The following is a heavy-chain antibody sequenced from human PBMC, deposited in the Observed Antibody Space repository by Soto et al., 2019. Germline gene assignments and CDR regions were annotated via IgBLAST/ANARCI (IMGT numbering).Heavy chain of an antibody. CDR3: ARDRGSSWFDP. CDR1: WLTVSSNY. D-gene: IGHD6-13*01. V-gene: IGHV3-53*01. Sequence: GGSLRLSCAASWLTVSSNYMSWVRQAPGKGLEWVSIIYSGGGTYYADSVRGRFTISRDNSKNTLYLQMNNLRAEDTALYYCARDRGSSWFDPWGQGTLVTVSS. CDR2: IYSGGGT. J-gene: IGHJ5*02.